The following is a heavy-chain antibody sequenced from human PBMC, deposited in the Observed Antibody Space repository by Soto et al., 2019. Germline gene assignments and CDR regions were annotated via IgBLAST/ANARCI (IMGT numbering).Heavy chain of an antibody. V-gene: IGHV4-31*03. CDR3: ARYRTYTNNWPWYFFDF. D-gene: IGHD1-1*01. J-gene: IGHJ4*02. CDR2: ISHSGST. Sequence: SETLSLTCLVSGGSISSDDCYWNWVRQRPGKGLEWLGYISHSGSTSYSPSLRSRLTLSADTSKNQFSLKLVSVTAADTAVYRCARYRTYTNNWPWYFFDFWGQGALVTVSS. CDR1: GGSISSDDCY.